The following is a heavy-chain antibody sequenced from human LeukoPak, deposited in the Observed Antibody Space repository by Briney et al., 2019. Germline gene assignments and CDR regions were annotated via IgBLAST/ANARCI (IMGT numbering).Heavy chain of an antibody. J-gene: IGHJ5*02. CDR2: INTNTGNP. CDR3: ARLGAAAGNGKGFDP. D-gene: IGHD6-13*01. CDR1: GYTFTSYA. V-gene: IGHV7-4-1*02. Sequence: ASVKVSCKASGYTFTSYAMNWVRQAPGQGLEWMGWINTNTGNPTYAQGFTGRFVFSLDTSVSTAYLQISSLKAEDTAVYHCARLGAAAGNGKGFDPWGQGTLVTVSP.